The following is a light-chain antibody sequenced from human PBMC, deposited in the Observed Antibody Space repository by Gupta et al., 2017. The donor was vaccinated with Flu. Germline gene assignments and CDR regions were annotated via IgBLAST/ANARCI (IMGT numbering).Light chain of an antibody. CDR2: KAA. Sequence: SPSTLSASVGDRVNITCRASQSSSSWLAWYQQKPGKAPKLLIYKAASLESGVPSRFSGSGSGTEFTLTISSLQPDDFATYYCQQYDTYSAFGPGTKVDIK. J-gene: IGKJ3*01. V-gene: IGKV1-5*03. CDR3: QQYDTYSA. CDR1: QSSSSW.